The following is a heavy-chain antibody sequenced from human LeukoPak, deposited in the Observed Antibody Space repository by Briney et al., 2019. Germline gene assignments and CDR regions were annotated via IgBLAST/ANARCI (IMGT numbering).Heavy chain of an antibody. V-gene: IGHV1-18*01. Sequence: ASVKVSCKASGYTFTSHGISWVRQAPGQGLEWMGWISGYSGNTNHAQSFQDRVTMTTDTSTSTAYMELRSLTSDDTAMYYCARDIVVRGVSGYWGQGTLVTVCS. CDR3: ARDIVVRGVSGY. CDR2: ISGYSGNT. CDR1: GYTFTSHG. J-gene: IGHJ4*02. D-gene: IGHD3-10*01.